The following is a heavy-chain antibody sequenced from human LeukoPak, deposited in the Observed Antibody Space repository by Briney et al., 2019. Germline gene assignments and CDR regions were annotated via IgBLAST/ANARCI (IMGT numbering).Heavy chain of an antibody. CDR2: IYHSGST. Sequence: SETLSLTCAVSGGSISSSHWWSWVRQPPGKGLEWIGEIYHSGSTNYNPFLKSRITISVDMSKNQFSLKLSSVTAADTAVYYCARERSGSEIFARSFDIWGQGTMVTVSS. CDR3: ARERSGSEIFARSFDI. V-gene: IGHV4-4*02. J-gene: IGHJ3*02. D-gene: IGHD3-3*01. CDR1: GGSISSSHW.